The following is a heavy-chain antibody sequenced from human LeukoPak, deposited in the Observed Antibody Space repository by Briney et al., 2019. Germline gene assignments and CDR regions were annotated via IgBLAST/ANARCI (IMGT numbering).Heavy chain of an antibody. D-gene: IGHD5-12*01. CDR2: ISSSSSTI. CDR3: ARDYNSGYDWKSYGMDV. J-gene: IGHJ6*02. V-gene: IGHV3-48*04. CDR1: GFTFSSYS. Sequence: EGSLRLSCAASGFTFSSYSMNWVRQAPGKGLEWVSYISSSSSTIYYADSVKGRFTISRDNAKNSLYLQMNSLRAEDTAVYYCARDYNSGYDWKSYGMDVRGQGTTVTVSS.